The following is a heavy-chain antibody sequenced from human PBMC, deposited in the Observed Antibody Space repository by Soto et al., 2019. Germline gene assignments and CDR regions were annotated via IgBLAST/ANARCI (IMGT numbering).Heavy chain of an antibody. Sequence: SETLSLTCTVSGGSISSGGYYWSWIRQHPGKGLEWIGYIYYSGSTYYNPSLKSRVTISVDTSKNQFSLKLSSVTAADTAVYYCARAPRGGYSYVRFDPWGQGTLVTVSS. CDR3: ARAPRGGYSYVRFDP. CDR1: GGSISSGGYY. V-gene: IGHV4-31*03. J-gene: IGHJ5*02. D-gene: IGHD5-18*01. CDR2: IYYSGST.